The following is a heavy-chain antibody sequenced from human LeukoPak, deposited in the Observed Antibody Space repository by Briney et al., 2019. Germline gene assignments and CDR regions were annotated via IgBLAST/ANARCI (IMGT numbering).Heavy chain of an antibody. Sequence: GGSLRLSCATSTFTFSSYAMHWVRQAPGKGLEWVAVISFDGSKDYFADSVKGRFTISRDNSKNTMYLQMNSLRAEDTAVYYCAKNDFWSGYPSFDYWGQGTLVTVSS. J-gene: IGHJ4*02. V-gene: IGHV3-30-3*02. CDR3: AKNDFWSGYPSFDY. CDR1: TFTFSSYA. D-gene: IGHD3-3*01. CDR2: ISFDGSKD.